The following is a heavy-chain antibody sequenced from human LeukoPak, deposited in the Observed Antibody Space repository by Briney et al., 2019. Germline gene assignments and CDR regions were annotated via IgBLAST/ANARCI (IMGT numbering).Heavy chain of an antibody. Sequence: PSETLSLTCTVSGYSISSGYYWGWIRQPPGKGLEWIGSIYHSGRTYYNPSLKSRVTISVDTSKNQFSLKLSSVTAADTAVYYCARGRYDFWSGYPPTYYYYYYMDVWGKGTTVTVSS. J-gene: IGHJ6*03. CDR3: ARGRYDFWSGYPPTYYYYYYMDV. CDR1: GYSISSGYY. CDR2: IYHSGRT. V-gene: IGHV4-38-2*02. D-gene: IGHD3-3*01.